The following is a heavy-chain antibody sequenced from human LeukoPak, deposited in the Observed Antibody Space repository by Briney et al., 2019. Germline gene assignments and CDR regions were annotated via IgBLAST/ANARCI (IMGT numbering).Heavy chain of an antibody. J-gene: IGHJ4*02. CDR2: ISSSSSYI. V-gene: IGHV3-21*01. Sequence: GGSLRLSCAASGFTFSSYSMNWVRQAPGKGLEWVSSISSSSSYIYYADSVKGRFTISRDNAKNSLYLQMNSLRAEDTAVYYCASDHPVGGFDYWGQGTLVTVSS. CDR1: GFTFSSYS. CDR3: ASDHPVGGFDY.